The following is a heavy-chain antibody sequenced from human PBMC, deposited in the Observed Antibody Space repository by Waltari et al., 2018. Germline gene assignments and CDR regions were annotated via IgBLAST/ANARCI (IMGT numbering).Heavy chain of an antibody. CDR3: ARPRTTGTRFPYFDY. CDR2: IYPGDSDT. V-gene: IGHV5-51*01. Sequence: VQLVQSGAEVKKPGESLKISCKGSGSSFTSYWIGWVRQMPGKGLEWMGIIYPGDSDTRYSPSFQGQVTISADKSISTAYLQWSSLKASDTAMYYCARPRTTGTRFPYFDYWGQGTLVTVSS. CDR1: GSSFTSYW. D-gene: IGHD1-1*01. J-gene: IGHJ4*02.